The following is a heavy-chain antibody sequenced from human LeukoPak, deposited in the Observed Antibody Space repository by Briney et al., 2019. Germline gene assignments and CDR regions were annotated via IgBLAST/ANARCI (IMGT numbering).Heavy chain of an antibody. V-gene: IGHV3-23*01. CDR2: ITDSGGTT. Sequence: GGSLRLSCAASGFTFSSYAMSWVRQAPGKGLEWVSAITDSGGTTYYADSVKGRFTISRDNSKNTLYLQMNSLRAEDTAVYYCARTGDCTNGICYTADFDYXXRGTLVTVSS. CDR3: ARTGDCTNGICYTADFDY. J-gene: IGHJ4*02. CDR1: GFTFSSYA. D-gene: IGHD2-8*01.